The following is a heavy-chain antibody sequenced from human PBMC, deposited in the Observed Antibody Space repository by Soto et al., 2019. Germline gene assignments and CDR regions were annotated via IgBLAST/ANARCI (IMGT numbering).Heavy chain of an antibody. D-gene: IGHD6-19*01. CDR3: SYSSGSFDY. J-gene: IGHJ4*02. CDR1: GETCASRG. CDR2: ISAYNGNT. V-gene: IGHV1-18*01. Sequence: ASFEVCWKASGETCASRGSSWLRQAPGQGLEWMGWISAYNGNTNYAQKLQGRVTMTTDTSTSTAYMELRSLRSDDTDVYYCSYSSGSFDYWGQGTLVTVSS.